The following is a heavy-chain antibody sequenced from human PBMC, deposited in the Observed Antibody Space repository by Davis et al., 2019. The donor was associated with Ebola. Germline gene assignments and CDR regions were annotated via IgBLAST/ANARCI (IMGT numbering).Heavy chain of an antibody. CDR2: IGTRGDPT. V-gene: IGHV3-48*04. CDR3: AREPSGSHIDY. J-gene: IGHJ4*02. Sequence: GESLKISCAASGFTFSSYTMNWVRQAPGKGLEWVSYIGTRGDPTVYADSVKGRFAISRDNAKNSLYLQMNSLRAEDTAVYYCAREPSGSHIDYWGQGTLVTVSS. D-gene: IGHD1-26*01. CDR1: GFTFSSYT.